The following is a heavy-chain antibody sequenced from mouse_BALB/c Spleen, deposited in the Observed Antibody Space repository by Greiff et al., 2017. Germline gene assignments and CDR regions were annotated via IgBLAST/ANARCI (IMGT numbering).Heavy chain of an antibody. D-gene: IGHD2-14*01. CDR3: ASYYRYDDGWFAY. V-gene: IGHV2-9*02. Sequence: QVQLQQSGPGLVAPSQSLSITCTVSGFSLTSYGVHWVRQPPGKGLEWLGVIWAGGSTNYNSALMSRLSISKDNSKSQVFLKMNSLQTDDTAMYYCASYYRYDDGWFAYWGQGTRVTVSA. CDR1: GFSLTSYG. CDR2: IWAGGST. J-gene: IGHJ3*01.